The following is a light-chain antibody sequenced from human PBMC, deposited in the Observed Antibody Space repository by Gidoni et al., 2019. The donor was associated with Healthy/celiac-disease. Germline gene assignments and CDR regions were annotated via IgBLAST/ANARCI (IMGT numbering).Light chain of an antibody. Sequence: QSALTQPRSVSGSPGQSVTISCTGTSSDVGGYHYVSWYHQHPGKAPKLMIYDVSKRPSGVPDRFSGSKSGNTASLTISGLQAEDDADYYCCSYAGSYTWVFGGGTKLTVL. CDR2: DVS. CDR1: SSDVGGYHY. V-gene: IGLV2-11*01. J-gene: IGLJ3*02. CDR3: CSYAGSYTWV.